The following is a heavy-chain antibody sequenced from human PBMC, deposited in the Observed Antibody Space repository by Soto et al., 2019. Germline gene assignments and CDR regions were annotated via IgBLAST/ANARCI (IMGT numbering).Heavy chain of an antibody. CDR1: GGSISSYY. J-gene: IGHJ5*02. CDR3: ARDVGLFYSGSRSWFHX. Sequence: SETLSLTCTVSGGSISSYYWSWIRQPPGKGLEWILYIYYSGSTNYNPSLKSRVTISVETYKKKFSLKLSSVTAADTAVYYCARDVGLFYSGSRSWFHXWGQGTLLTVSX. V-gene: IGHV4-59*01. CDR2: IYYSGST. D-gene: IGHD5-12*01.